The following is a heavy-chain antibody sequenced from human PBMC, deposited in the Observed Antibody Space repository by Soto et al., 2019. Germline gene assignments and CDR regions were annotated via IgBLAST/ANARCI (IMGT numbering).Heavy chain of an antibody. J-gene: IGHJ4*02. CDR3: TTRAIYFFDS. Sequence: XESLSLSCAASGFTVSNAWMSWVRQAPGKGLEWVGRIKSKTDGGTTDYAAPVKGRFTISRDDSKQTLYLQMNSLKTDDTAVYYCTTRAIYFFDSWGQGTLVTVSS. D-gene: IGHD3-3*02. CDR1: GFTVSNAW. CDR2: IKSKTDGGTT. V-gene: IGHV3-15*01.